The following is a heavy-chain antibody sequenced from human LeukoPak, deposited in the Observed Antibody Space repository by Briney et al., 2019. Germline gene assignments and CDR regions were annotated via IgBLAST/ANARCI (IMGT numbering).Heavy chain of an antibody. J-gene: IGHJ4*02. CDR2: SGGGGGRT. D-gene: IGHD1-7*01. V-gene: IGHV3-23*01. Sequence: GGSLRLSCAASGFIFNNYVMSWVRQGPGKGLEWVSASGGGGGRTYYADSVKGRFTISRDNSKNTLFLQVGSLRAEDTAVYYCAKGEGPTVGITWGQGTLVTVTS. CDR1: GFIFNNYV. CDR3: AKGEGPTVGIT.